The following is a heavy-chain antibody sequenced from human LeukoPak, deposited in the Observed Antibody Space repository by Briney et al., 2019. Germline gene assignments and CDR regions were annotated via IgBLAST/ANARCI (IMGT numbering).Heavy chain of an antibody. V-gene: IGHV3-7*04. J-gene: IGHJ3*02. Sequence: PGGSLRLSCAASGFTFISYWMTWGRQAPGKGLEWVANIRQDGSEIYYVDAARRHFNIYGDNAKNSLSLQMNSLRAEDTAVYYCARGSSGSYLGAFDIWGKGKVVPVSS. D-gene: IGHD3-22*01. CDR3: ARGSSGSYLGAFDI. CDR2: IRQDGSEI. CDR1: GFTFISYW.